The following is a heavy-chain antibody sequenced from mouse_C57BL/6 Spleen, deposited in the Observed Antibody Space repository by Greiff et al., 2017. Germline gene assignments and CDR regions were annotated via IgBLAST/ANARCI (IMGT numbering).Heavy chain of an antibody. V-gene: IGHV1-59*01. CDR1: GYTFTSYW. CDR2: IDPSDSYT. Sequence: VKLQQPGAELVRPGTSVKLSCKASGYTFTSYWMHWVKQRPGQGLEWIGVIDPSDSYTNYNQKFKGKATLTVDTSSSTAYMQLSSLTSEDSAVYYCARRDYGSSYVGYFDVWGTGTTVTVSS. CDR3: ARRDYGSSYVGYFDV. D-gene: IGHD1-1*01. J-gene: IGHJ1*03.